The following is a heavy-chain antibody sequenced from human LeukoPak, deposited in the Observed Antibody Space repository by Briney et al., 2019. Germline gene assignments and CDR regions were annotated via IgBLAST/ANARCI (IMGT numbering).Heavy chain of an antibody. D-gene: IGHD2-2*01. J-gene: IGHJ4*02. CDR1: GFTFSNYW. CDR3: VRGCSSTSCYPFDY. CDR2: INYDGST. V-gene: IGHV3-74*01. Sequence: PGGSLRLSCAASGFTFSNYWMHWFRQAPGKGLVWVSRINYDGSTNYADSVKGRFTISRDNARNTLYIQMNSLRAEDTAVYYCVRGCSSTSCYPFDYWGQGTLVTVSS.